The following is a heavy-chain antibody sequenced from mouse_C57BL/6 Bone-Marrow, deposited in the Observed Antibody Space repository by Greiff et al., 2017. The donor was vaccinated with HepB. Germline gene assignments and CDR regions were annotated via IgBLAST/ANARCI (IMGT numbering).Heavy chain of an antibody. CDR3: AGGSHYKVGWFAY. V-gene: IGHV1-55*01. CDR2: IYPGSGST. D-gene: IGHD1-3*01. Sequence: QVQLQQPGAELVKPGASVKMSCKASGYTFTSYWITWVKQRPGQGLEWIGDIYPGSGSTNYNEKFKSKATLTVDTSSSTAYMQLSSLTSEDSAVYYCAGGSHYKVGWFAYWGQGTLVTVSA. J-gene: IGHJ3*01. CDR1: GYTFTSYW.